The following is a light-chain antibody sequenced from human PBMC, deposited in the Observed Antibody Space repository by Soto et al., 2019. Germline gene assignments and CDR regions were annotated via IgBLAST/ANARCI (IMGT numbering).Light chain of an antibody. Sequence: EIFLTQSPVTLSLSPGERATLSCRASQSITNNYLAWYQQKPGRAHRLLIYGASSRATGIPDRFSGSGSGTDFTLTISRLEPEDFAMYYCQQYGYLVTFGQGTKVDIK. CDR3: QQYGYLVT. V-gene: IGKV3-20*01. J-gene: IGKJ1*01. CDR1: QSITNNY. CDR2: GAS.